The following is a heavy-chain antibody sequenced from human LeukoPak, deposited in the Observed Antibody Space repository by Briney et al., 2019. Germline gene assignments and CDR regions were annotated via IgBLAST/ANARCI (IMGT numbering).Heavy chain of an antibody. V-gene: IGHV1-8*01. Sequence: ASVKVSCTTSGYPFTTWEINWVRQAAGQGLEWMGWVQPNGGNTAYAQKFQGRVTMTRDTSISTAYMELSGLTSDDTAVYFCARGPRNDTWGQGTLVTVSS. J-gene: IGHJ5*02. D-gene: IGHD1-1*01. CDR1: GYPFTTWE. CDR2: VQPNGGNT. CDR3: ARGPRNDT.